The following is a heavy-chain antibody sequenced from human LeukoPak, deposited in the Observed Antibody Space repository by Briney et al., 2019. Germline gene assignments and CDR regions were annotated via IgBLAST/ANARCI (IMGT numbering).Heavy chain of an antibody. CDR2: MHYSGST. CDR3: ARHTYAFDS. CDR1: GGSISSYY. V-gene: IGHV4-59*05. Sequence: PSETLSLTCTVSGGSISSYYWSWIRQPPGKGLEWIASMHYSGSTFYNPSLKSRVTISVDTSKNQFSLRLSSVTAADMAMYYCARHTYAFDSWGQGTMVTVS. J-gene: IGHJ3*01.